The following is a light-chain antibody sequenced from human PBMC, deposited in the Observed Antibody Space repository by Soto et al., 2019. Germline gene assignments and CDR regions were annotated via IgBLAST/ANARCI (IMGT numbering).Light chain of an antibody. J-gene: IGKJ2*01. CDR3: MQGTHWPYT. V-gene: IGKV2-30*01. CDR2: KVS. Sequence: DVVMTQSPLSLPVTLGQPASISCRSSHSLEYKDANTYLNWIQERPGQSPRRLISKVSNRDSGVPDRFSGSWSGTDFTLKISRVEAEDGGVYYCMQGTHWPYTFGQGTKLEIK. CDR1: HSLEYKDANTY.